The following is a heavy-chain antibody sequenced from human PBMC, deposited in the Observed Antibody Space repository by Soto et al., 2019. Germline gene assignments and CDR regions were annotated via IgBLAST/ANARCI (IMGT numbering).Heavy chain of an antibody. V-gene: IGHV1-69*01. CDR1: GGTFSGSA. CDR3: ATQGLGVSSPPYFDN. J-gene: IGHJ4*02. CDR2: FVPLFGTT. Sequence: QLVQSGSEVKKPGSSVKVSCQASGGTFSGSAVTWVRQGPGQGLEWMGEFVPLFGTTNYAQRFPGRLTITAEESTSTAYIELRTLRSDDTAVYYCATQGLGVSSPPYFDNWGQGTLVTVSS. D-gene: IGHD3-16*01.